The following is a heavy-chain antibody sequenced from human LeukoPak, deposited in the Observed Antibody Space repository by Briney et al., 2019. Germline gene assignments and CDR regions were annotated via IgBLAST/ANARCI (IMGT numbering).Heavy chain of an antibody. V-gene: IGHV4-39*01. CDR1: GGSISSSSSY. CDR2: VYSSGAT. J-gene: IGHJ4*02. D-gene: IGHD4-17*01. Sequence: SETLSLICTVSGGSISSSSSYWGWIRQPPGKGLEWIGSVYSSGATYYNPSLKSRVTISVVTSRNQFSLKLSSVTAADTAVYYCARNGDFYYFDYWGQGTLVTVSS. CDR3: ARNGDFYYFDY.